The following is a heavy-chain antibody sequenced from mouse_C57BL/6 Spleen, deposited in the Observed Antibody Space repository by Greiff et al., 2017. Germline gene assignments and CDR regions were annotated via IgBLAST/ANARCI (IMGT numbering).Heavy chain of an antibody. CDR3: ARSDSSGPAWFAY. CDR2: IYPGDGDT. J-gene: IGHJ3*01. D-gene: IGHD3-2*02. Sequence: VQLQQSGAELVKPGASVKISCKASGYAFSSYWMNWVKQRPGKGLEWIGQIYPGDGDTNYNGKFKGKATLTAYKSSSTAYMQLSSLTSEDSAVYFCARSDSSGPAWFAYWGQGTLVTVSA. CDR1: GYAFSSYW. V-gene: IGHV1-80*01.